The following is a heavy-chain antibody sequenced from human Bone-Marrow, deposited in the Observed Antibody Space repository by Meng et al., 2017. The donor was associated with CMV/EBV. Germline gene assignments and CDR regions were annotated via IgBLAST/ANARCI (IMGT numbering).Heavy chain of an antibody. D-gene: IGHD5-12*01. CDR1: GGSISTSSYY. J-gene: IGHJ4*02. Sequence: SETLSLTCTVSGGSISTSSYYWGWIRQPPGKRLEWIGSIYFRGSMYYNPSLKSRVTISVDTSKNQFSLKLSSVTAADTAVYYCARVPALWGNSGYLWGQGTLVTVSS. CDR2: IYFRGSM. V-gene: IGHV4-39*07. CDR3: ARVPALWGNSGYL.